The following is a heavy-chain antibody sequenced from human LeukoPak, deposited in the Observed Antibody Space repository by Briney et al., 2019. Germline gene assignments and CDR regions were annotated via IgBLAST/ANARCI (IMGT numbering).Heavy chain of an antibody. CDR2: IYYSGST. J-gene: IGHJ1*01. CDR1: GGSISSYY. V-gene: IGHV4-59*12. D-gene: IGHD3-22*01. Sequence: SETLSLTCTVSGGSISSYYWSWIRQHPGKGLEWIGYIYYSGSTFYNPSLESRLIIAFDTSKNQFSLKLSSVTAADTAVYYCARVRSYYDSSGYYTEYFQHWGQGTLVTVSS. CDR3: ARVRSYYDSSGYYTEYFQH.